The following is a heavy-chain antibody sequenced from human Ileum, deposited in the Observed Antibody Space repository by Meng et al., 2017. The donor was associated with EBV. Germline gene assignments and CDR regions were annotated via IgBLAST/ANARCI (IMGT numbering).Heavy chain of an antibody. D-gene: IGHD3-16*01. CDR2: IYKSGST. V-gene: IGHV4-31*09. J-gene: IGHJ4*02. Sequence: QVQLQESGPGLVKPSKTLSLTRTVSDESISRVGYYWSGVRQSPGRGLEWIGYIYKSGSTYYNPSLKSRVTISVDKSKNEFSLKLNSVTAADTAVYYCTHYNWGNHPDGVYWGQGTLGTVAS. CDR1: DESISRVGYY. CDR3: THYNWGNHPDGVY.